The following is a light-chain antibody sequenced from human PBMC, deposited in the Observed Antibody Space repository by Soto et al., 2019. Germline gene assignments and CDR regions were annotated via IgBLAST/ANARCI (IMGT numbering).Light chain of an antibody. CDR1: QSILYSSNNKNY. CDR3: QQYYSSPLT. CDR2: WAS. V-gene: IGKV4-1*01. J-gene: IGKJ4*01. Sequence: DIVMTQSPDSLAVSLGETATINCKSSQSILYSSNNKNYLTWYQRKPGQPPKLLIYWASTRESGVPDRFSGSGSGTDFTLTISRLQAEDVAVYYCQQYYSSPLTFGGGTKVEIK.